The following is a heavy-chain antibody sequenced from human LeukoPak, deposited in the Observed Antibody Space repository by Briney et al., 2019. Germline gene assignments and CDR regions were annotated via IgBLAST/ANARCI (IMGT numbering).Heavy chain of an antibody. CDR3: ARGNSYGPNSYFEY. CDR2: IRSNRSNI. J-gene: IGHJ4*02. D-gene: IGHD5-18*01. V-gene: IGHV3-21*01. CDR1: GFTCSSNS. Sequence: VSLCLTGAASGFTCSSNSMNWVRQAQGKGLEWVSKIRSNRSNIYHADSVKGRFTIYRHNAKKSLYLKMHRLRAEETAVYYCARGNSYGPNSYFEYWGQGTLVTVSS.